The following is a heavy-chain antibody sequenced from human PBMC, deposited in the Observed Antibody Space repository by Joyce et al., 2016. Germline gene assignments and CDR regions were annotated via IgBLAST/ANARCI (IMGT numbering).Heavy chain of an antibody. Sequence: QVQLQQSGPGLVRPSETLSLTCAVSGYSISSGYSWGWIRQPPGKGLEWIGVVNPDGSTYYNPSLKSRVTISRDTAKNQFSLNLTSVSAADTAVYYCARGVHYWGQGTLVTVSS. CDR1: GYSISSGYS. CDR3: ARGVHY. J-gene: IGHJ4*02. D-gene: IGHD3-10*01. V-gene: IGHV4-38-2*01. CDR2: VNPDGST.